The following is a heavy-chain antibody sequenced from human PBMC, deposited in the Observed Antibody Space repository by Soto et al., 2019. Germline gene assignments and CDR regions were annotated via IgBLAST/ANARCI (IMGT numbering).Heavy chain of an antibody. Sequence: SETLSLTCTVSGGSVSSGSYYWSWIRQPPGKGLEWIGYIYYSGITNYNPSLKSRVTISVDTSKNQFSLKLSSVTAADTAVYYCARVGYYDSSGHPTFDYWGQGTLVTVSS. CDR3: ARVGYYDSSGHPTFDY. J-gene: IGHJ4*02. D-gene: IGHD3-22*01. V-gene: IGHV4-61*01. CDR1: GGSVSSGSYY. CDR2: IYYSGIT.